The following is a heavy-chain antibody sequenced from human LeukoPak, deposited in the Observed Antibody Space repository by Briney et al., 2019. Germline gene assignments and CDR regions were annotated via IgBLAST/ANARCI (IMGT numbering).Heavy chain of an antibody. CDR3: ARDRQWFGGLLVAYYGMDV. J-gene: IGHJ6*02. CDR2: IYYSGST. V-gene: IGHV4-59*06. D-gene: IGHD3-10*01. CDR1: GDSISSYY. Sequence: SETLSLTCTVSGDSISSYYWSWIRQHPGKGLEWIGYIYYSGSTYYNPSLKSRVTISVDTSKNQFSLKLSSVTAADTAVYYCARDRQWFGGLLVAYYGMDVWGQGTTVTVSS.